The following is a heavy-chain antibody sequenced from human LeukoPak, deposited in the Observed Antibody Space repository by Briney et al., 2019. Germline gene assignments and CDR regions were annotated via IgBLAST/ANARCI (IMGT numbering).Heavy chain of an antibody. Sequence: PSETLSLTCTVSGGSISSYYWSWIRQPPGKGLEWIGYIYYSGSTNYNPSLKSRVTISVDTSKSQFSLKLSSVIAADTAVYYCARGPDGYILDYWGQGTLVTVSS. CDR3: ARGPDGYILDY. J-gene: IGHJ4*02. D-gene: IGHD5-24*01. CDR2: IYYSGST. V-gene: IGHV4-59*01. CDR1: GGSISSYY.